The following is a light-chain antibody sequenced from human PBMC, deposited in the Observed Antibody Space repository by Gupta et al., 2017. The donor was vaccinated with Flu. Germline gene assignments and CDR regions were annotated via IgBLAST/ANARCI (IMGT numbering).Light chain of an antibody. CDR2: GEA. CDR3: QQSKAT. J-gene: IGKJ1*01. V-gene: IGKV3-15*01. CDR1: QSVSSN. Sequence: EIVMTQSPATLSVSPGERATRSCRASQSVSSNLAWYQQKPGQAHRLLIYGEATRATGITARVGGSEYGTDFTRTLRSMESEDFAGENCQQSKATFGQGTKLEIK.